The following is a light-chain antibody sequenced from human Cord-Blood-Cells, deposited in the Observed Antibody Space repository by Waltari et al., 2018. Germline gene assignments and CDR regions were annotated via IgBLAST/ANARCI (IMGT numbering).Light chain of an antibody. CDR1: PGISSW. CDR3: QQANSFPLP. CDR2: AAS. J-gene: IGKJ4*01. Sequence: DIQMTQSPSSVSASVGDRVTITCRASPGISSWLAWYHQKPGKAPKLLIYAASSLQSGVPSRFRVSGTGIDFTLTISSLQPEDFATYYCQQANSFPLPFGGGTKVEIK. V-gene: IGKV1D-12*01.